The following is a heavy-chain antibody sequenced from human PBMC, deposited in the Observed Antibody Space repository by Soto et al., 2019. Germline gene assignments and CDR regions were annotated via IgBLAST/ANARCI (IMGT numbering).Heavy chain of an antibody. Sequence: GSLCLSCAASRFTFSSNGVRWVRKAPGTGLGWVAVISFDGSKRYYEDSVQGRFTIFRDNSKNTLYLQMNSLRAEDTAVYYCAKDMNDDGDCGGPFDIWGQGKMV. D-gene: IGHD4-17*01. J-gene: IGHJ3*02. CDR2: ISFDGSKR. CDR3: AKDMNDDGDCGGPFDI. V-gene: IGHV3-30*18. CDR1: RFTFSSNG.